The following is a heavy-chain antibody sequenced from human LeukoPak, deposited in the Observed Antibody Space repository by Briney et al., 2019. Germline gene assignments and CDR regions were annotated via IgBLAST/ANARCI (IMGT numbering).Heavy chain of an antibody. D-gene: IGHD3-22*01. J-gene: IGHJ4*02. CDR2: INPNSGGT. CDR3: ARDSRSGTMIVDY. CDR1: GYTFTGYY. Sequence: GASVKVSCKASGYTFTGYYMHWVRQAPGQGLEWMGRINPNSGGTNYAQKFQRRVTMTRDTSISTAYMELSRLRPDDTAVYYCARDSRSGTMIVDYWGQGTLVTVSS. V-gene: IGHV1-2*06.